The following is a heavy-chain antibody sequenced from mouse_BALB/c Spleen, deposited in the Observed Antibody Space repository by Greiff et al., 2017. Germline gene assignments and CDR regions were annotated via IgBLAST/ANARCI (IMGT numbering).Heavy chain of an antibody. CDR2: IDPANGNT. V-gene: IGHV14-3*02. D-gene: IGHD1-2*01. Sequence: EVQLQQSGAELVKPGASVKLSCTASGFNIKDTYMHWVKQRPEQGLEWIGRIDPANGNTKYDPKFQGKATITADTSSNTAYLQLSSLTSEDTAVYYCARGITTATGPYYYAMDYWGQGTSVTVSS. J-gene: IGHJ4*01. CDR3: ARGITTATGPYYYAMDY. CDR1: GFNIKDTY.